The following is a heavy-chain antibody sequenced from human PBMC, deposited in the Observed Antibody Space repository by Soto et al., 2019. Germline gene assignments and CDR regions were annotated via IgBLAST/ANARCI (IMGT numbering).Heavy chain of an antibody. V-gene: IGHV4-39*01. D-gene: IGHD4-17*01. Sequence: SETLSLTCTVSGGSISSSSYYWGWIRQPPGKGLEWIGSIYYSGSTYYNPSLKSRVTISVDTSKNQFSLKLSSVTAADTAVYYCARSMTTVVTLDYWGQGTLVTV. CDR3: ARSMTTVVTLDY. CDR2: IYYSGST. CDR1: GGSISSSSYY. J-gene: IGHJ4*02.